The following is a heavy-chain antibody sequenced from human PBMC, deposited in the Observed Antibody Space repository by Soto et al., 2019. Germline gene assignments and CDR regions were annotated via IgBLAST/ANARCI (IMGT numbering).Heavy chain of an antibody. V-gene: IGHV1-46*03. CDR3: AREGLRSFYYYGMDV. Sequence: GASVKVSCKASGYTFTSYYMHWVRQAPGQGLEWMGIINPSGGSTSYAQKFQGRVTMTRDTSTSTVYMELSSLRSEDTAVYYCAREGLRSFYYYGMDVWGQGTTVAVSS. CDR1: GYTFTSYY. D-gene: IGHD3-16*01. J-gene: IGHJ6*02. CDR2: INPSGGST.